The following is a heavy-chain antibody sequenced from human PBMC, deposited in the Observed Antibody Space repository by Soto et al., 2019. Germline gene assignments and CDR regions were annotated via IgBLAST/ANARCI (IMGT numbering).Heavy chain of an antibody. Sequence: PSETLSLTCTVSGGSISSGDYYWSWIRQPPGKGLEWIGYIYYSGSTYYNPSLKSRVTISVDTSKNQFSLKLSSVTAADKAVYYCASYDFWSAFDYWGQGTLVTVSS. D-gene: IGHD3-3*01. CDR1: GGSISSGDYY. CDR2: IYYSGST. V-gene: IGHV4-30-4*01. CDR3: ASYDFWSAFDY. J-gene: IGHJ4*02.